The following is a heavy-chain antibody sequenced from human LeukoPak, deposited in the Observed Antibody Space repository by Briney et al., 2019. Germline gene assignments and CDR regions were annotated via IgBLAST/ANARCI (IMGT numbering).Heavy chain of an antibody. D-gene: IGHD2-15*01. J-gene: IGHJ3*02. Sequence: PSETLSLTCSVSGGSMSRHYWSWIRQPPGKGLEWVGYIYYNGKTYYNPSLQSRVTISIDTSKNLFSLKLTSVTAADTAVYSCARLLDNHGRCAPDTFDIWGKGTRVTVFS. CDR3: ARLLDNHGRCAPDTFDI. CDR2: IYYNGKT. CDR1: GGSMSRHY. V-gene: IGHV4-59*11.